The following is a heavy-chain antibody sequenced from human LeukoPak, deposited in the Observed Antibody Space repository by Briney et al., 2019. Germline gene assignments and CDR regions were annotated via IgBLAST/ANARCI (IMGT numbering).Heavy chain of an antibody. Sequence: GGSLRLSCVASGFTFSRYGIHWVRQPPGKGLEWVAVIRYDGSAYSYADSVKGRFTISRDNSKNTLHLQMSSLRAEDTAVCFCARDVWFGDYRWFDPWGQGTLVTVSS. V-gene: IGHV3-33*01. CDR2: IRYDGSAY. CDR3: ARDVWFGDYRWFDP. D-gene: IGHD3-10*01. CDR1: GFTFSRYG. J-gene: IGHJ5*02.